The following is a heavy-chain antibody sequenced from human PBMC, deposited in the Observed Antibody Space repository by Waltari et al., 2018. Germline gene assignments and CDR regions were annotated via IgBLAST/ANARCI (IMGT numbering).Heavy chain of an antibody. V-gene: IGHV3-7*01. CDR1: GFSVGTEG. D-gene: IGHD4-17*01. CDR2: IKQDGSEN. J-gene: IGHJ6*03. Sequence: EVQMVESGGGLVQHGGALRLSCAASGFSVGTEGRGGARQAPGKGLEWVANIKQDGSENYYVDSVKGRFTISRDDAKNSLYLQMNSLRNEDTAVYFCARVFVYGANSGKRPMDVWGKGTTVTVSS. CDR3: ARVFVYGANSGKRPMDV.